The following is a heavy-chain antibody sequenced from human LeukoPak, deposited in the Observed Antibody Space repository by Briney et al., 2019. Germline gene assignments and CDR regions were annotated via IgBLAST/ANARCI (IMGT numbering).Heavy chain of an antibody. CDR1: GGSISTYY. J-gene: IGHJ2*01. V-gene: IGHV4-4*07. CDR3: AREVGGYRYGYRPTELYWYFDL. D-gene: IGHD5-18*01. CDR2: IYTSGST. Sequence: SETLSLTCTVSGGSISTYYWNWLRQPAGKGLEWIGRIYTSGSTNYIPSLKSRVTISLDTSKNQFSLKLRSVSAADTAVYYCAREVGGYRYGYRPTELYWYFDLWGRGSLVTVSS.